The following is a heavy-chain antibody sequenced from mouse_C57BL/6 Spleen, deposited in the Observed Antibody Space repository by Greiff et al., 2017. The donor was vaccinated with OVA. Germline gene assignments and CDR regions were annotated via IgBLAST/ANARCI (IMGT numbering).Heavy chain of an antibody. Sequence: VQLQQPGAELVRPGSSVKLSCKASGYTFTSYWMDWVKQRPGQGLEWIGNIYPSDSETHYNQKFKDKATLTVDKSSSTAYMQLSSLTSEDSAVYYCAREGTTVVDYFDYWGQGTTLTVSS. CDR1: GYTFTSYW. CDR2: IYPSDSET. J-gene: IGHJ2*01. V-gene: IGHV1-61*01. CDR3: AREGTTVVDYFDY. D-gene: IGHD1-1*01.